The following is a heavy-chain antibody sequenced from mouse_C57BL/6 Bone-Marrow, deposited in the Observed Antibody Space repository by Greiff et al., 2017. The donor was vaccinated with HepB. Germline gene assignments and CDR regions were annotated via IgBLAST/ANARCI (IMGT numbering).Heavy chain of an antibody. Sequence: QVQLQQSGAELVRTGASVKLSCKASGYTFTDYYINWVKQRPGQGLEWIARIYPGSGNTYYNEKFKGKATLTAEKSSSTAYMQLSSLTSEDSAVYVCARTGVDNRGQGTSVTVSS. CDR1: GYTFTDYY. V-gene: IGHV1-76*01. CDR3: ARTGVDN. CDR2: IYPGSGNT. J-gene: IGHJ4*01.